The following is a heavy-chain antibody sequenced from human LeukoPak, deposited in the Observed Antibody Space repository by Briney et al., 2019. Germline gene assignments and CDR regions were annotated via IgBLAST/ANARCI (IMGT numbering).Heavy chain of an antibody. Sequence: ASVKVSCKATGYTFTDYYMHWVRQAPGQGFEWMGWINPNDGDTNYAQKFQGRVTMTRDTSISTAHMEVSRLRSDDTAVYYCARANFLYCSSTTCLFDYWGQGTLVTVSS. CDR3: ARANFLYCSSTTCLFDY. CDR1: GYTFTDYY. CDR2: INPNDGDT. V-gene: IGHV1-2*02. D-gene: IGHD2-2*01. J-gene: IGHJ4*02.